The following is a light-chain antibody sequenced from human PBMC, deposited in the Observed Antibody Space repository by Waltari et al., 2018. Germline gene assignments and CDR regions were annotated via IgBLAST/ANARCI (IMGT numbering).Light chain of an antibody. CDR2: VNSDGSH. J-gene: IGLJ3*02. V-gene: IGLV4-69*01. Sequence: QLVLPQSPSASASLGASAKLTCTLSSGHSSNAIAWLQQQPGKGPRYLMKVNSDGSHSKGDKIPDRFSGSSSGTEHYLTISSLQSEDEADYYCQTGGHGTWVFGGGTKLTVL. CDR3: QTGGHGTWV. CDR1: SGHSSNA.